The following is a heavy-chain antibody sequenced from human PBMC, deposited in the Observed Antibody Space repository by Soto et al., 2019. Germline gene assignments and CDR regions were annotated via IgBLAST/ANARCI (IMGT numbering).Heavy chain of an antibody. CDR1: GFTFSSYA. V-gene: IGHV3-23*01. D-gene: IGHD3-22*01. CDR3: ARLDSSGYYYEDWDYYYYYGMDV. Sequence: GGSLRLSCAASGFTFSSYAMSWVRQAPGKGLEWVSAISGSGGSTYYADSVQGRFTLSRDNSKNTLYLQMNSLRADDTAVYYCARLDSSGYYYEDWDYYYYYGMDVWGQGTTVTVSS. J-gene: IGHJ6*02. CDR2: ISGSGGST.